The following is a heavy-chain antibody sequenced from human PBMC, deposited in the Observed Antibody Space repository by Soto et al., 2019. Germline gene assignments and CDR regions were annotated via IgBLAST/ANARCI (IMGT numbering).Heavy chain of an antibody. CDR2: IYYSGST. V-gene: IGHV4-31*03. CDR1: GGSISSGGYY. Sequence: TSETLSLTCTVSGGSISSGGYYWSWIRQHPGKGLEWIGYIYYSGSTYYNPSLKSRVTISVDTSKNQFSLKLSSVTAADTAVYYCARDTYDILTGYYLFDYWGQGTLVTVSS. J-gene: IGHJ4*02. D-gene: IGHD3-9*01. CDR3: ARDTYDILTGYYLFDY.